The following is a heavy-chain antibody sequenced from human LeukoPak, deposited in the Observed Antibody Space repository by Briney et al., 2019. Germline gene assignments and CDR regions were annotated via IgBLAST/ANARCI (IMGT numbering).Heavy chain of an antibody. CDR3: ARWVGSGWYGDY. CDR2: ITGYNGNT. J-gene: IGHJ4*02. V-gene: IGHV1-18*01. D-gene: IGHD6-19*01. CDR1: GYTFTSYG. Sequence: ASVKVSCKASGYTFTSYGISWVRQAPGQGLEWMGWITGYNGNTNYAQKMQGRVTMTTDTSTSTAYMELRSLRSDDTAVYYCARWVGSGWYGDYWGQGTLVTVSS.